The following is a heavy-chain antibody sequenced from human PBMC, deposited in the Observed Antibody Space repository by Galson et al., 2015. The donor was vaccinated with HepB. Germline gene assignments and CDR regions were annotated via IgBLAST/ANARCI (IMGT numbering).Heavy chain of an antibody. Sequence: SVKVSCKASGGTFSSYAISWVRQAPGQGLEWMGRIIPILGIANYAQKFQGRVTITADKSTSTAYMELSSLRSEDTAVYYCARDLWGYCSSTSCYEYFQHWDQGTLVTVSS. CDR3: ARDLWGYCSSTSCYEYFQH. J-gene: IGHJ1*01. CDR2: IIPILGIA. D-gene: IGHD2-2*01. CDR1: GGTFSSYA. V-gene: IGHV1-69*04.